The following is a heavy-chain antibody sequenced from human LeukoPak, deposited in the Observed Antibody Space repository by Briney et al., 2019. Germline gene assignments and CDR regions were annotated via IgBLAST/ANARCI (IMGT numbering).Heavy chain of an antibody. V-gene: IGHV3-7*05. CDR1: GFTFSSYW. D-gene: IGHD4-17*01. CDR3: ARDYGDYVSDY. Sequence: GGSLRLSCAASGFTFSSYWMSWVRQAPGKGLEWVANIKQDGSEKYYVDSVKGRFTISRDNAKNSLYLRMNSLRAEDTAVYYCARDYGDYVSDYWGQGTLVTVSS. J-gene: IGHJ4*02. CDR2: IKQDGSEK.